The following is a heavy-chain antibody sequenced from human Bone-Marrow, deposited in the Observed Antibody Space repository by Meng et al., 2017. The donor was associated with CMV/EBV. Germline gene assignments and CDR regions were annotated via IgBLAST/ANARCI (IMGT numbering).Heavy chain of an antibody. V-gene: IGHV4-34*01. D-gene: IGHD6-13*01. CDR3: ARSFIAAADRFDP. CDR2: INHSGST. J-gene: IGHJ5*02. Sequence: SETLSLTFAVYGGSFSGYYWSWIRQPPGKGLEWIGEINHSGSTNYNPSLKSRVTISVDTSKNQFSLKLSSVTAADTAVYYCARSFIAAADRFDPWGQGTLVTVSS. CDR1: GGSFSGYY.